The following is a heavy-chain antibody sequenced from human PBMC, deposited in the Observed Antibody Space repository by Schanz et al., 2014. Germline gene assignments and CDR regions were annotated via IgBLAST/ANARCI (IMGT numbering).Heavy chain of an antibody. V-gene: IGHV1-69*02. Sequence: QVQLVHSGAEVKKPGSSVKVSCKASGGTFSTYTISWVRQAPGQGLEWMGRIIPILGIANYAQKFQGRVTITRDTLASTAYMEVSSLRSEDTAVYYCARSGSSNWYFFDYWGQGTLXTVSS. CDR3: ARSGSSNWYFFDY. CDR2: IIPILGIA. D-gene: IGHD6-13*01. CDR1: GGTFSTYT. J-gene: IGHJ4*02.